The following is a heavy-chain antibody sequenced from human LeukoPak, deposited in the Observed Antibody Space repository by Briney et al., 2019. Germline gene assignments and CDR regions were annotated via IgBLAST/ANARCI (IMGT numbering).Heavy chain of an antibody. V-gene: IGHV4-59*01. CDR3: ARDRRAYYYGSSSDYGMDV. J-gene: IGHJ6*02. CDR1: GGSISSYY. CDR2: IYYSGST. D-gene: IGHD3-10*01. Sequence: SETLSLTCTVSGGSISSYYWSWIRQPPGKGLEWIGYIYYSGSTNYNPSLKSRVTISVDTSKNQFSLRLSSVTAADTAVYYCARDRRAYYYGSSSDYGMDVWGQGTTVTVSS.